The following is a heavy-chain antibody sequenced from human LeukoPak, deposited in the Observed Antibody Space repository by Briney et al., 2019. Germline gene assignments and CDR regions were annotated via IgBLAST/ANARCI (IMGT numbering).Heavy chain of an antibody. Sequence: GGSLRLSCAASGFTFSNAWMNWVRQAPGKGLEWVAVISYDGSNKYYADSVKGRFTISRDNSKNTLYLQMNSLRAEDTAVYYCARVGEDTAMVTGYYYYGMDVWGQGTTVTVSS. CDR3: ARVGEDTAMVTGYYYYGMDV. D-gene: IGHD5-18*01. CDR2: ISYDGSNK. J-gene: IGHJ6*02. CDR1: GFTFSNAW. V-gene: IGHV3-30-3*01.